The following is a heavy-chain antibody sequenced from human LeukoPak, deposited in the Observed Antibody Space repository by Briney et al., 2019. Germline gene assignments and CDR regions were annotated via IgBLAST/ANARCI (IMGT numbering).Heavy chain of an antibody. CDR1: GFTFDDYA. CDR3: ARGRYGDYDSADY. D-gene: IGHD4-17*01. CDR2: ISWNSGSI. J-gene: IGHJ4*02. V-gene: IGHV3-9*01. Sequence: GRSLRLSCAASGFTFDDYAMHWVRQAPGKGLEWVSGISWNSGSIGYADSVKGRFTISRDNAKNTLYLQMNSLRAEDTAVYYCARGRYGDYDSADYWGQGTLVTVSS.